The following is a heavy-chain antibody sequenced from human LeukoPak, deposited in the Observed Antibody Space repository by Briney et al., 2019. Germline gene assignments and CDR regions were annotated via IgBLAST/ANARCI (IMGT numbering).Heavy chain of an antibody. CDR1: GFTVSSNY. J-gene: IGHJ4*02. Sequence: GGSLRLSCAASGFTVSSNYMTWVRQAPGKGLEWVSVIYSDGSTYYADSVKGRFTISRDKSKNTLYLQMNSLRAEDTAVYYCARERLPNSHDYWGQGTLVTVSS. V-gene: IGHV3-53*01. CDR3: ARERLPNSHDY. CDR2: IYSDGST. D-gene: IGHD4-23*01.